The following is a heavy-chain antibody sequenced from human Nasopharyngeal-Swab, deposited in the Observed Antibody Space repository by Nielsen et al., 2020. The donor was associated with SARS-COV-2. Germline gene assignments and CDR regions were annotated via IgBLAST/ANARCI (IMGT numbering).Heavy chain of an antibody. CDR1: GFTFDDYA. J-gene: IGHJ4*02. CDR2: ISWNSGSI. Sequence: SLKISCAASGFTFDDYAMHWVQQAPGKGLEWVSGISWNSGSIGYADSVKGRFTISRDNAKNSLYLQMNSLRAEDTALYYCAKPIAVAGTGDYWGQGTLVTVSS. V-gene: IGHV3-9*01. D-gene: IGHD6-19*01. CDR3: AKPIAVAGTGDY.